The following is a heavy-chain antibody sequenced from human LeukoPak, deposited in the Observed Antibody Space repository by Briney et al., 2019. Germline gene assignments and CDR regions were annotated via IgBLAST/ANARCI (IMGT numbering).Heavy chain of an antibody. CDR2: FDPEDGET. J-gene: IGHJ1*01. Sequence: GASVKASCKVSGYTLTELSMHWVRQAPGKGLEWMGGFDPEDGETIYAQKFQGRVTMTEDTSTDTAYMELSSLRSEDTAVYYCATSIMYYSDSSGPRDFQHWGQGTLVTVSS. CDR3: ATSIMYYSDSSGPRDFQH. D-gene: IGHD3-22*01. CDR1: GYTLTELS. V-gene: IGHV1-24*01.